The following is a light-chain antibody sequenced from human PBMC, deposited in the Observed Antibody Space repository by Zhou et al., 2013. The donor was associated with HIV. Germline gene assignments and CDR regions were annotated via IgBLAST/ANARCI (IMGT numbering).Light chain of an antibody. J-gene: IGKJ1*01. CDR2: DAS. Sequence: EIVLTQSPATLSLSPGERATLPCRASQSVTNNYLAWYQQKPGQAPSLLITDASTRATGVPDRFSGGGSGTDFTLTISRVEPEDFAVYYCQQYGGSPPTFGQGTKVEIK. CDR1: QSVTNNY. CDR3: QQYGGSPPT. V-gene: IGKV3-20*01.